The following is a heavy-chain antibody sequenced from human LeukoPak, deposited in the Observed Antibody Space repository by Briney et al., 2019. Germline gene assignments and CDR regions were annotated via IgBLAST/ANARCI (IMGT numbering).Heavy chain of an antibody. J-gene: IGHJ5*02. V-gene: IGHV4-39*01. Sequence: SSETLSLTCTVSGGSISSSSYYWGWLRQPPGKGLEWIGSIYYSGSTYYNPSLKSRVTISVDTSKNQFSLKLSSVTAADTAVYYCARLLDGDRFDPWGQGTLVTVSS. CDR1: GGSISSSSYY. CDR3: ARLLDGDRFDP. D-gene: IGHD4-17*01. CDR2: IYYSGST.